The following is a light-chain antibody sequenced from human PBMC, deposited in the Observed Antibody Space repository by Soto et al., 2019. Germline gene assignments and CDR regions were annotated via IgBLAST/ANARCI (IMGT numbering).Light chain of an antibody. CDR3: QQRSDSPPLT. CDR2: DAS. J-gene: IGKJ4*01. Sequence: DIVLTQFPATLSLSPGERATLSCRASQSINTYLAWYQQKPGQPPRLLISDASNRATGTPARFSGSGSGTDFTLTISSLEAEDFAVYYCQQRSDSPPLTFGGGTKVEIK. V-gene: IGKV3-11*01. CDR1: QSINTY.